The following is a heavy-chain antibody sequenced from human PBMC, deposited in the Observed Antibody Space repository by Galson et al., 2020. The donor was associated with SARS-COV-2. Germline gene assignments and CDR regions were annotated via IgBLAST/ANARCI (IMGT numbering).Heavy chain of an antibody. CDR1: GFTFSSYD. Sequence: GGSLRLSCAASGFTFSSYDMHWVRQATGKGLEWVLAIGTAGDTYYPGSVKGRFTISRENAKNSLYLQMNSLRAGDTAVYYCARGDQLLYRGYYYYYMDVWGKGTTVTVSS. D-gene: IGHD2-2*02. CDR3: ARGDQLLYRGYYYYYMDV. CDR2: IGTAGDT. J-gene: IGHJ6*03. V-gene: IGHV3-13*01.